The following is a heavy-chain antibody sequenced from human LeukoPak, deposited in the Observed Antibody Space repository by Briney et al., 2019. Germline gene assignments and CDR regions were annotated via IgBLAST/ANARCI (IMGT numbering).Heavy chain of an antibody. J-gene: IGHJ4*02. V-gene: IGHV1-3*01. CDR2: INAGNGNT. D-gene: IGHD3-10*01. Sequence: ASVKVSCKASGYTFTSYTMHWVRQAPGQRLEWMGWINAGNGNTKYSQKFQGRVTITRDTSASTAYMELSSLRSEDTAVYYCARRVRGDNRSRYDYWGQGTLVTVSS. CDR1: GYTFTSYT. CDR3: ARRVRGDNRSRYDY.